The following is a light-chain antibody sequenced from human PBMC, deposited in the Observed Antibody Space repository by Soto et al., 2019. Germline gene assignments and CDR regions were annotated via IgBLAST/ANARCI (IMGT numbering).Light chain of an antibody. CDR1: QTVSSGF. J-gene: IGKJ3*01. Sequence: IVLTQSPGTLSLSPGERATLSCRASQTVSSGFLAWYQQKPGQAPRLLIYGASSRATGIPDRFSGSGSGTDFTLTISRLEPEDFAVYYSQQYGSSPLTFGPGTKVDIK. V-gene: IGKV3-20*01. CDR2: GAS. CDR3: QQYGSSPLT.